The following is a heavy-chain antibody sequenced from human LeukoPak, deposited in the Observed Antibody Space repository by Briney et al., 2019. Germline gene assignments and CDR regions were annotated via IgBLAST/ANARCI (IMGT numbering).Heavy chain of an antibody. Sequence: GGSLRLSCAASGFTFSSYAMSWVRQAPGKGLEWVSAISGSGGSTYYADSVKGRFTISRDNSKNTLYLQMNSLRAEDTAVYYCAKESPIGYSGYDPNFDYWGQGTLVTVSS. CDR3: AKESPIGYSGYDPNFDY. V-gene: IGHV3-23*01. CDR1: GFTFSSYA. CDR2: ISGSGGST. D-gene: IGHD5-12*01. J-gene: IGHJ4*02.